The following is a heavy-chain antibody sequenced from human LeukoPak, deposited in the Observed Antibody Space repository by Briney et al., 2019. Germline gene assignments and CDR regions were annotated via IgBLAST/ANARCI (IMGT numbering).Heavy chain of an antibody. D-gene: IGHD1-7*01. Sequence: SETLSLTCTVSGGSVSSGSYYWSWIRQPPGKGLEWIGYIYYRGSTNYNPSLKSRVTISVDTSKNQFSLKLSSVTAADTAVYYCAGSGTSVFDYWGQGTLVTVSS. CDR3: AGSGTSVFDY. V-gene: IGHV4-61*01. J-gene: IGHJ4*02. CDR2: IYYRGST. CDR1: GGSVSSGSYY.